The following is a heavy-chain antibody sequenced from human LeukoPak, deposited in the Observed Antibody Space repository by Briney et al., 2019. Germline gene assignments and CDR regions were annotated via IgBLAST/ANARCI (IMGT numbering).Heavy chain of an antibody. CDR3: ARDEIGYCSGGSCYSGSLGMDV. V-gene: IGHV4-31*03. D-gene: IGHD2-15*01. CDR1: GGSISSSSYY. J-gene: IGHJ6*02. Sequence: SETLSLTCTVSGGSISSSSYYWGWIRQHPGKGLEWIGYIYYSGSTYYNPSLKSRVTISVDTSKNQFSLKLSSVTAADTAVYYCARDEIGYCSGGSCYSGSLGMDVWGQGTTVTVSS. CDR2: IYYSGST.